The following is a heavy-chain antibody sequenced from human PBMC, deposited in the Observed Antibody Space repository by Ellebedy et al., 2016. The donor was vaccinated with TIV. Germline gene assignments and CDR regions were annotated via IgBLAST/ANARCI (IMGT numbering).Heavy chain of an antibody. CDR1: GFTFSSYA. CDR2: ISNDVRNK. V-gene: IGHV3-30*04. D-gene: IGHD3-10*01. Sequence: PGGSLRLSCAASGFTFSSYAMHWVRQAPGKGLEWVALISNDVRNKYYVDSVKGRFTISRDNFHNTLYLQMESLRAEDTAVYYCARDLSPTGLRGYFHYWGQGTLVTVSS. CDR3: ARDLSPTGLRGYFHY. J-gene: IGHJ1*01.